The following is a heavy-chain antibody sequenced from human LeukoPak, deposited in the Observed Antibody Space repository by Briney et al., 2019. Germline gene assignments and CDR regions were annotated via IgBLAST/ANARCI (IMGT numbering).Heavy chain of an antibody. CDR2: IYYSGST. CDR1: GDSITTYY. V-gene: IGHV4-59*01. CDR3: ARDGVKTVTGRWGWFDP. J-gene: IGHJ5*02. D-gene: IGHD4-17*01. Sequence: PSETLSLTCTVSGDSITTYYWSWIRQPPGQGLEWIGPIYYSGSTNYNPSLKSRVTISVDTSKNQFSLKLTSVTAADTAVYYCARDGVKTVTGRWGWFDPWGQGTLVTVSS.